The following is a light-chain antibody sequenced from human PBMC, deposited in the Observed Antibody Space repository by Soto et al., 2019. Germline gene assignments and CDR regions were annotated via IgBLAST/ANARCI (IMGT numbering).Light chain of an antibody. CDR2: GAS. CDR1: QSVDSSY. J-gene: IGKJ2*01. V-gene: IGKV3-20*01. Sequence: EIVLTQSPGTLSLSPGERATLSCRASQSVDSSYLAWFQQKPGQAPRLLIYGASSRATGIPDRFSGSGSATDFTLTISRLEPEDFAVYYCQQYGGSPMFTFGQGTKLEIK. CDR3: QQYGGSPMFT.